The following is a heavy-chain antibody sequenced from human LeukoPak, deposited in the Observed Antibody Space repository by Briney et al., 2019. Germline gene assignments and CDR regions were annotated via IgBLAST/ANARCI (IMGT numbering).Heavy chain of an antibody. J-gene: IGHJ6*03. CDR2: IYYSGST. CDR3: ARVGSTGETHYYYYYYMDV. D-gene: IGHD7-27*01. Sequence: PSETLSLTCTVSGGSISSSSYYWGWIRQPPGKGLEWIGSIYYSGSTYYNPSLKSRVTISVDTSKNQFSLKLSSVTAADTAVYYCARVGSTGETHYYYYYYMDVWGKGTTVTVSS. CDR1: GGSISSSSYY. V-gene: IGHV4-39*07.